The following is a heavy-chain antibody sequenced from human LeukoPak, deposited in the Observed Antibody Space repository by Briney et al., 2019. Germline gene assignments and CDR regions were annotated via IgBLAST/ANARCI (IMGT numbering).Heavy chain of an antibody. CDR1: GFTFSSYS. V-gene: IGHV3-48*01. J-gene: IGHJ4*02. D-gene: IGHD2-2*01. CDR2: ISSSSSTI. CDR3: AREGYCSSTSCYYFDY. Sequence: GGSLRLSCAASGFTFSSYSMNWVRQASGKGLEWVSYISSSSSTIYYADSVKGRFTISRDNAKNSLYLQMNSLRAEDTAVYYCAREGYCSSTSCYYFDYWGQGTLVTVSS.